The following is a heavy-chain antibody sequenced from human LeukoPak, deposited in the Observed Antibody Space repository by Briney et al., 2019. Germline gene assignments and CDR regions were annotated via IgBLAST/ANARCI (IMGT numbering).Heavy chain of an antibody. CDR2: IKQDGSEK. V-gene: IGHV3-7*04. Sequence: GGSLRLSCAASGFTFSSHWMTWVRQAPGKGLEWVANIKQDGSEKYYVDSVKGRFTISRDNAKNSLYLQMNSLRAEDTAVYYCARGGGTYYVSSGYYSWGQGTLVTVSS. D-gene: IGHD3-22*01. J-gene: IGHJ5*02. CDR1: GFTFSSHW. CDR3: ARGGGTYYVSSGYYS.